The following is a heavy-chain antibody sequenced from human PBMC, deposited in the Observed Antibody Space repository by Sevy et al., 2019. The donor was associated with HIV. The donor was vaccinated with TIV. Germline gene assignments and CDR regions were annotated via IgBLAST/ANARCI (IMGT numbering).Heavy chain of an antibody. J-gene: IGHJ4*02. Sequence: GGSLRLSCAASGFTFSSYAMSWVRQAPGKGLQWVAVISYDGSNKYYADSVKGRFTISRDNSKNTLFLQMNSLRAEDTAVYYCAKDRVITFGGVIGFDYWGQGTLVTVSS. V-gene: IGHV3-30*18. CDR1: GFTFSSYA. D-gene: IGHD3-16*02. CDR3: AKDRVITFGGVIGFDY. CDR2: ISYDGSNK.